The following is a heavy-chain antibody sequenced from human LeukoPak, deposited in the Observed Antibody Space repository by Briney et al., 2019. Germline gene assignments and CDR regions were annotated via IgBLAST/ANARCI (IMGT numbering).Heavy chain of an antibody. V-gene: IGHV3-23*01. CDR3: AARRDYYDSSGYPY. D-gene: IGHD3-22*01. J-gene: IGHJ4*02. CDR2: ISGSGGST. CDR1: GFTFSSYA. Sequence: GGSLRLSCAASGFTFSSYAMSWVRQAPGKGLEWVSAISGSGGSTYYADSVKGRFTISRDNSKNTLYLQMNSLGAEDTAVYYCAARRDYYDSSGYPYWGQGTLVTVSS.